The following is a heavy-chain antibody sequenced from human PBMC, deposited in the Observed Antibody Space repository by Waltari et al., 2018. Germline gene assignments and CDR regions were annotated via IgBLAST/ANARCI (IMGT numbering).Heavy chain of an antibody. Sequence: QVQLVQSGAEVKKPGASVKVSCKASGYTFTSYAMHWVRQAPGQRLEWMGWINAGNGNTKYSQKFQGRVTITRDTSASTAYMELSSLRSEDTAVYYCAREGLWELLGGFFYYYYGMDVWGQGTLVTVSS. J-gene: IGHJ6*02. CDR1: GYTFTSYA. D-gene: IGHD1-26*01. CDR2: INAGNGNT. V-gene: IGHV1-3*01. CDR3: AREGLWELLGGFFYYYYGMDV.